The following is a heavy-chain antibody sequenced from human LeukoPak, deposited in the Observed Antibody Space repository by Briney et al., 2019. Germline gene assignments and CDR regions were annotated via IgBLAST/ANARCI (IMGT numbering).Heavy chain of an antibody. CDR3: ARTDMIVVVSDY. J-gene: IGHJ4*02. Sequence: GGSLRLSCAASGFTFSSYAMSWVRQAPGKGLEWVSAISGSGGSTYYADSVKGRFTISRDNAKNSLYLQMNSLRAEDTAVYYCARTDMIVVVSDYWGQGTLVTVSS. CDR2: ISGSGGST. D-gene: IGHD3-22*01. CDR1: GFTFSSYA. V-gene: IGHV3-23*01.